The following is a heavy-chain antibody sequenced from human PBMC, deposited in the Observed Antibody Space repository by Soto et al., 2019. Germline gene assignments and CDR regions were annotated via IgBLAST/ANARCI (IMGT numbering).Heavy chain of an antibody. V-gene: IGHV3-23*01. J-gene: IGHJ4*02. CDR2: ISGSGGST. CDR3: AKIKGTTVTRDRGVEFDY. CDR1: GFTFSSYA. Sequence: GESLKISCAASGFTFSSYAMSWVRQAPGKGLEWVSAISGSGGSTYYADSVKGRFTISRDNSKNTLYLQMNSLRAEDTAVYYCAKIKGTTVTRDRGVEFDYWGQGTLVTVSS. D-gene: IGHD4-17*01.